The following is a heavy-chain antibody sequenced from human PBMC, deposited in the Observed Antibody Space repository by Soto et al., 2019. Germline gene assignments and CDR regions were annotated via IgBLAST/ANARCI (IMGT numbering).Heavy chain of an antibody. D-gene: IGHD6-6*01. CDR1: GFTFSSYS. Sequence: SLRLSCAASGFTFSSYSMNWVRQAPGKGLEWVSSISSSSSYIYYADSVKGRFTISRDNAKNSLYLQMNSLRAEDTAVYYCARGSGQYSSSSNYWGQGTLVTVSS. CDR2: ISSSSSYI. CDR3: ARGSGQYSSSSNY. V-gene: IGHV3-21*01. J-gene: IGHJ4*02.